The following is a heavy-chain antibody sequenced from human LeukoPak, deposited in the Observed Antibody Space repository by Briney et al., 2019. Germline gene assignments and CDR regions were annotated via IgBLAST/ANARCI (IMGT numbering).Heavy chain of an antibody. J-gene: IGHJ5*02. CDR1: GYTFTSYD. V-gene: IGHV1-8*01. D-gene: IGHD6-19*01. Sequence: ASVKVSCKASGYTFTSYDINWVRQATGQGLEWMGWMNPNSGNTGYAQRFQGRVTMTRNTSISTAYMELSSLRSEDTAVYYCAREKAVAGTVPRGFDPWGQGTLVTVSS. CDR3: AREKAVAGTVPRGFDP. CDR2: MNPNSGNT.